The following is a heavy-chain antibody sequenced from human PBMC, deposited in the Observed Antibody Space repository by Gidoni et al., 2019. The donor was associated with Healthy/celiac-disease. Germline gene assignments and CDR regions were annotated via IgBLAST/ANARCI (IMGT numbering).Heavy chain of an antibody. J-gene: IGHJ2*01. CDR2: IYNGGST. CDR1: GFTVSSNY. D-gene: IGHD3-10*01. Sequence: CPASGFTVSSNYMSWVRQAPGKGLEWVSVIYNGGSTYYADSVKGRFTISRHNSKNSLYLQMNSLRAEDTAVYSCARAVPWWFGDLVLSPWGRGTLFTVSS. V-gene: IGHV3-53*04. CDR3: ARAVPWWFGDLVLSP.